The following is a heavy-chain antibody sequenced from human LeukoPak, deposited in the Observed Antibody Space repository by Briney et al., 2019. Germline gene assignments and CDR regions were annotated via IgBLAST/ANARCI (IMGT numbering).Heavy chain of an antibody. CDR2: ISSSSYI. Sequence: GGSLRLSCAASGFTCSSYSMNWVRQAPGKGLEGVSSISSSSYIYYADLVEGRFTISRDNAKNSLYLQMNSLRAEDTAVYYCARLPYDILSGRDYYMDVWGKGTTVTVSS. CDR3: ARLPYDILSGRDYYMDV. D-gene: IGHD3-9*01. J-gene: IGHJ6*03. CDR1: GFTCSSYS. V-gene: IGHV3-21*01.